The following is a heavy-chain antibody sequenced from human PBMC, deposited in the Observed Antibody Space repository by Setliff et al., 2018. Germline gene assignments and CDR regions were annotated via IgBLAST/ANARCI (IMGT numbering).Heavy chain of an antibody. Sequence: SETLSLTCTVSGGPVTRTTTLWGWVRQTPGKGLEWIGSTYDSGSTYYNPSLNSRVTISEDTSKNQFSLKLSSVTAADTAVYYCARDGGRTIFGVVEGSDYWGQGTLVTVSS. CDR2: TYDSGST. D-gene: IGHD3-3*01. V-gene: IGHV4-39*07. CDR1: GGPVTRTTTL. J-gene: IGHJ4*02. CDR3: ARDGGRTIFGVVEGSDY.